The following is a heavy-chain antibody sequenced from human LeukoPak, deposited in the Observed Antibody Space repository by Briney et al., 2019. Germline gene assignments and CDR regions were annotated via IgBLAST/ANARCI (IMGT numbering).Heavy chain of an antibody. D-gene: IGHD2-2*01. J-gene: IGHJ6*03. CDR3: ARSIQAVGYYCYYMDV. CDR2: INHSGST. V-gene: IGHV4-34*01. CDR1: GGSFSGYY. Sequence: SETLSLTCAVYGGSFSGYYWSWIRQPPGKGLEWIGEINHSGSTNYNPSLKSRVTISVDTSKNQFSLKLSSVTAADTAVYYCARSIQAVGYYCYYMDVWGKGTTVTVSS.